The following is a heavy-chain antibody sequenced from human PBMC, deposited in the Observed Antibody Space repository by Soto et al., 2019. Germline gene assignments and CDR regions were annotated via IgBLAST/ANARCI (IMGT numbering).Heavy chain of an antibody. J-gene: IGHJ4*02. CDR1: GFTFSIYA. V-gene: IGHV3-30*18. CDR2: ISYDGTKT. Sequence: QVQLVESGGGVVQPGRSLRVSCAASGFTFSIYAMHWVRQAPGTGLEWVAVISYDGTKTYYADSVKGRFTISRDNSKNTVYLQMNSLRDEDTAVYYCAKDRGPRRQGLIDPFDYWGKGTLVTVSP. D-gene: IGHD3-10*01. CDR3: AKDRGPRRQGLIDPFDY.